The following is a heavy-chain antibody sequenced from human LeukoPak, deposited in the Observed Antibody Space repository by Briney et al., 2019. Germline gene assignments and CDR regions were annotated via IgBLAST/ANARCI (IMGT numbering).Heavy chain of an antibody. D-gene: IGHD3-10*01. CDR2: FEPEDGET. Sequence: ASVKVSCKVSGYSLTEVSMHWVRQAPGKGLEWMGGFEPEDGETIYAQRFQGRVTMTEDTSTDTAYMELSSLSSADTAVYYCTTDALPSPSFDIWGQGTMVTVSS. V-gene: IGHV1-24*01. CDR1: GYSLTEVS. J-gene: IGHJ3*02. CDR3: TTDALPSPSFDI.